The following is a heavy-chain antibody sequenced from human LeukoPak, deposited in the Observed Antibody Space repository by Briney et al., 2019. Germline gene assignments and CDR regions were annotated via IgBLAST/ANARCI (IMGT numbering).Heavy chain of an antibody. V-gene: IGHV1-46*01. D-gene: IGHD6-6*01. CDR3: ARARETPSSSGTNYMDV. J-gene: IGHJ6*03. CDR2: INPSGGST. Sequence: ASVKVSCKASGYTFTSYYMHWVRQAPGQGLEWMGMINPSGGSTSYAQKFQGRVTMTRDMSTSTVYMELSNLRSEDTAVYYCARARETPSSSGTNYMDVWGKGTTVTVSS. CDR1: GYTFTSYY.